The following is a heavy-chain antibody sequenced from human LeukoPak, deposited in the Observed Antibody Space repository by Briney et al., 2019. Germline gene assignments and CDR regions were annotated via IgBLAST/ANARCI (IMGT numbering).Heavy chain of an antibody. D-gene: IGHD6-13*01. J-gene: IGHJ3*02. CDR2: INPNSGGT. Sequence: ASVKVSCKASGYTFTGYYMHWVRQAPGQGLEWMGWINPNSGGTNYAQKFQGRVTMTRDTSISTAYMELSRLRSDDTAVYYCARDKYSSSLPGDAFDIWGQGTMVTVSS. V-gene: IGHV1-2*02. CDR3: ARDKYSSSLPGDAFDI. CDR1: GYTFTGYY.